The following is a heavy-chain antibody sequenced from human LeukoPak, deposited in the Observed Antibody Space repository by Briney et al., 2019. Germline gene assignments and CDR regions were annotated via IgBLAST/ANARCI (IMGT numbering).Heavy chain of an antibody. J-gene: IGHJ2*01. V-gene: IGHV4-4*07. CDR3: ARVFSYCSSTSCYPYWYFDL. CDR1: GGSISSYY. D-gene: IGHD2-2*01. Sequence: PSETLSLTCTVSGGSISSYYWSWIRQPAGKGLEWIGRIYTSGSTNYNPSLKSRVTMSVDTSKNQFSLKLSSVTAADTAVYYCARVFSYCSSTSCYPYWYFDLWGRGTLVTVSS. CDR2: IYTSGST.